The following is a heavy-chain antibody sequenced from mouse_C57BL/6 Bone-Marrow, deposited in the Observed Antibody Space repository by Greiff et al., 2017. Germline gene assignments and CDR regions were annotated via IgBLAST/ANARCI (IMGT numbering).Heavy chain of an antibody. CDR1: GYSFTDYN. D-gene: IGHD1-1*01. V-gene: IGHV1-39*01. Sequence: EVQLQQSGPELVKPGASVKISCKASGYSFTDYNMNWVKQRNGKSLEWIGVINPNYGTTSYNQKFKGKATLTVDQSSSTAYMHLNSLTSEDSAVYYCARWYGSSYVWLAYWGQGTLVTVSA. J-gene: IGHJ3*01. CDR3: ARWYGSSYVWLAY. CDR2: INPNYGTT.